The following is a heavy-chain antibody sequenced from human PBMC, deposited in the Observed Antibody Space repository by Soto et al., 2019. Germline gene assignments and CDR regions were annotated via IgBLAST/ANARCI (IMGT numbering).Heavy chain of an antibody. V-gene: IGHV1-45*02. D-gene: IGHD6-6*01. CDR1: GNTFTYRY. CDR2: ITPFSGNI. CDR3: ARTSLSSSSSKY. J-gene: IGHJ4*02. Sequence: SVKVSCKALGNTFTYRYLHWVRQAPGQALEWMGWITPFSGNIHYAQKFQERVTITRDRSINTAYMQMSSLRSEDTAMYFCARTSLSSSSSKYWGQGTLVTVSS.